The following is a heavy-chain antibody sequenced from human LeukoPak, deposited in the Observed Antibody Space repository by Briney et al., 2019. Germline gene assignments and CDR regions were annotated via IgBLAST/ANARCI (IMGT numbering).Heavy chain of an antibody. Sequence: ASVKVSCKASGYTFTSYGISWVRQAPGQGLEWMGWISGYNDNTNYAQKLQGRVTMTTDTSTSTAYMELRSLRSDDTAVFYCARDRGGSGWYWYLDLWGRGTLVTVSS. CDR2: ISGYNDNT. CDR3: ARDRGGSGWYWYLDL. CDR1: GYTFTSYG. V-gene: IGHV1-18*01. J-gene: IGHJ2*01. D-gene: IGHD6-19*01.